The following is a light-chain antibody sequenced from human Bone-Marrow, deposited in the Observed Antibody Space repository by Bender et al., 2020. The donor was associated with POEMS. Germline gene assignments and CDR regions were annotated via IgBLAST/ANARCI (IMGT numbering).Light chain of an antibody. V-gene: IGLV1-40*01. J-gene: IGLJ3*02. CDR2: RNR. Sequence: QSVLTQPPSVSGAPGQRVTISCTGSSSNIGAGFEVHWYQHLPGTAPKLLVYRNRERSSGVPDRFSGSNSGTSASLAITGLQAEDEADYYCAAWDDSLSGWVFGGGTKLTVL. CDR1: SSNIGAGFE. CDR3: AAWDDSLSGWV.